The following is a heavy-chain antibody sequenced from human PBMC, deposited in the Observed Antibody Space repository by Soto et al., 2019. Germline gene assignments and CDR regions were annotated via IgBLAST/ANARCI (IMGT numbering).Heavy chain of an antibody. J-gene: IGHJ6*02. CDR1: GYTFTSYG. V-gene: IGHV1-18*04. Sequence: AASVKVSCKASGYTFTSYGISWVRQAPGQGLEWMGWISAYNGNTNYAQKLQGRVTMTTDTSTSTAYMELRSLRSDDTAVYYCASYPRRKACSSTSCAPGYYYYGMDVWGQGTTVTVSS. D-gene: IGHD2-2*01. CDR2: ISAYNGNT. CDR3: ASYPRRKACSSTSCAPGYYYYGMDV.